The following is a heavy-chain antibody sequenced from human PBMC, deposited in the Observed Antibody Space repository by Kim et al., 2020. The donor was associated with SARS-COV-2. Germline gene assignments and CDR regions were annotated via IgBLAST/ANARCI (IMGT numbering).Heavy chain of an antibody. J-gene: IGHJ5*02. CDR1: GFTFSSYG. CDR3: AKGAAATAWGWFDP. Sequence: GGSLRLSCEASGFTFSSYGMHWVRQTPGKGLEWVAVTSSDGINKYYADSVNGRFTISRDNSKNTLYLQMNNLRPEDTAVYQCAKGAAATAWGWFDPWGQGTLVTVSS. D-gene: IGHD2-15*01. V-gene: IGHV3-30*18. CDR2: TSSDGINK.